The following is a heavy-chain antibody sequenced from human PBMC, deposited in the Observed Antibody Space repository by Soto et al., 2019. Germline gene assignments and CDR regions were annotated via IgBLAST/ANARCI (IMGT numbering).Heavy chain of an antibody. D-gene: IGHD6-13*01. Sequence: VASVKVSCKVSGYTLTELSMHWVRQAPGKGLEWMGGFDPEDGETIYAQKFQGRVTMTEDTSTDTAYMELSSLRSEDTAVYYCATYFGDIAAAGANDRGQGSRVTVSS. CDR3: ATYFGDIAAAGAND. J-gene: IGHJ4*02. V-gene: IGHV1-24*01. CDR2: FDPEDGET. CDR1: GYTLTELS.